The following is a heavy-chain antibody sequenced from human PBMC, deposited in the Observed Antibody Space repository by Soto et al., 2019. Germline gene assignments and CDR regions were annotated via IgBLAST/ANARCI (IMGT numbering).Heavy chain of an antibody. Sequence: GGSLRLSCAASGFTFSSYSMNWVRQAPGKGLEWVSYISSRSSTIYYADSVKGRFTISRDNGKNSLYLQMNSLRAEDTAVYYCARAGLLRYFDWLSGEVWFDPWGQGTLVTVSS. CDR2: ISSRSSTI. CDR3: ARAGLLRYFDWLSGEVWFDP. D-gene: IGHD3-9*01. V-gene: IGHV3-48*01. J-gene: IGHJ5*02. CDR1: GFTFSSYS.